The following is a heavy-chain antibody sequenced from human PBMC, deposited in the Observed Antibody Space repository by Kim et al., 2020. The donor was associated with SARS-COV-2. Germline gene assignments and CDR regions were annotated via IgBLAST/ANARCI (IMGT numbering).Heavy chain of an antibody. V-gene: IGHV3-7*03. J-gene: IGHJ4*02. CDR3: ARESSGWYVLFDY. D-gene: IGHD6-19*01. Sequence: YVDSVKGRFTISRDNAKNSLYLQMNSLRAEDTAVYYCARESSGWYVLFDYWGQGTLVTVSS.